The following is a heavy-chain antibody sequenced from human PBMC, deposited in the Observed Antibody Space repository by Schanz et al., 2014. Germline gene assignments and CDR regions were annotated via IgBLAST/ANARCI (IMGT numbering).Heavy chain of an antibody. D-gene: IGHD2-15*01. CDR3: AKGMGYCSGGTCYDYYYYGLDV. CDR2: IYSGIGA. V-gene: IGHV3-66*01. Sequence: EGQLAESGGGLVQPGGSLRLSCAVSGFTVSSNHMSWVRQAPGKGLEWVSVIYSGIGAYYADSVKVRFTVSRDNSKNTVYLQMNRLSADDTAVFYCAKGMGYCSGGTCYDYYYYGLDVWGQGTTVTVSS. J-gene: IGHJ6*02. CDR1: GFTVSSNH.